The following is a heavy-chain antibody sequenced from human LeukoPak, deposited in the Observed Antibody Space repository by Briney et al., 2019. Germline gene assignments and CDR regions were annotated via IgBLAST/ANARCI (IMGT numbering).Heavy chain of an antibody. Sequence: ASVKVSCKASGYTFTGYYMHWVRQAPGQGLEWMGWINPNSGGTNYAQKFQGRVTMTRDTSISTAYMELSGLRSDDTAVYYCARDLSGSLSPDSWFDPWGQGTLVTVSS. D-gene: IGHD1-26*01. J-gene: IGHJ5*02. CDR3: ARDLSGSLSPDSWFDP. CDR2: INPNSGGT. CDR1: GYTFTGYY. V-gene: IGHV1-2*02.